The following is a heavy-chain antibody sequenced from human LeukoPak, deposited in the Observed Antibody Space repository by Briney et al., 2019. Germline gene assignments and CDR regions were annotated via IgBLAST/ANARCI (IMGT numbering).Heavy chain of an antibody. CDR2: IVPIFGTA. V-gene: IGHV1-69*05. CDR1: GGTFSSYA. D-gene: IGHD2-15*01. Sequence: SVKVSCKASGGTFSSYAISWVRQAPGQGLEWMGRIVPIFGTANYAQKFQGRVTITTDESTSTAYMELSSLRSEDAAVYYCAVYCSGGSCSPIDDYWGQGTLVTVSS. J-gene: IGHJ4*02. CDR3: AVYCSGGSCSPIDDY.